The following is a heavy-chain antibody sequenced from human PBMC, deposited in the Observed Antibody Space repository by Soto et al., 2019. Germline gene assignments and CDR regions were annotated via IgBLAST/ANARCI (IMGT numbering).Heavy chain of an antibody. CDR1: GYTFTSCA. V-gene: IGHV1-3*01. D-gene: IGHD3-22*01. J-gene: IGHJ4*02. CDR2: INAGNGNT. Sequence: QVQLVQSGAEVKKPGASVKVSCKASGYTFTSCAMYWVRQAPGQRLEWMGWINAGNGNTKYSQKFQGRVTITRDTSTSTAYMELSSLRSEDTAVYYCARVGISGYSVFDYWGQGTLVTVSS. CDR3: ARVGISGYSVFDY.